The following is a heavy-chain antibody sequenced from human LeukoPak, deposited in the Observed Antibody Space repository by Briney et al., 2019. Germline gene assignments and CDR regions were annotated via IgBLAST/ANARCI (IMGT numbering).Heavy chain of an antibody. V-gene: IGHV4-59*01. J-gene: IGHJ6*02. D-gene: IGHD3-22*01. CDR2: IYYSATT. CDR3: ARDRFYYDSSGGHYYGLDV. CDR1: GGSISSYY. Sequence: SETLSLTCTVSGGSISSYYWSWIRQPPGKGLECIGYIYYSATTNYNPSLESRVTISVGTSKNQFSLKLSSVTAADTAVYYCARDRFYYDSSGGHYYGLDVWGQGTTVTVSS.